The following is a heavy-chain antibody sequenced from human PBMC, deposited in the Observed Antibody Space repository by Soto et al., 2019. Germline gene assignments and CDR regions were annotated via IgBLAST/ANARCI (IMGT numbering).Heavy chain of an antibody. V-gene: IGHV3-23*01. CDR1: GFSFSLYA. J-gene: IGHJ4*02. CDR3: AKRDGAAAAGIDY. CDR2: ISGTGST. Sequence: EVQLLESGGGLVQPGESLRLSCAASGFSFSLYAMTWVRQAPWKGLEWVSTISGTGSTYYADSVKGRFTISRDNSKATVYLQMNNLRAEDTAVYYCAKRDGAAAAGIDYWGQGNLVTVSS. D-gene: IGHD6-13*01.